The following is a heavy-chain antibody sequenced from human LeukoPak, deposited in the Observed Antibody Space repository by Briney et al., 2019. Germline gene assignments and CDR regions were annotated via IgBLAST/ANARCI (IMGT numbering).Heavy chain of an antibody. J-gene: IGHJ5*02. Sequence: PGGSLRLSCAASGFTFISYALHGVRQAPGKGLEWVAVISYDGSNKYYADSVKGRFTISRDNSKNTLYLQMNSLRAEDTAVYYCASISIVVVTATSFDPWGQGTLVTVSS. D-gene: IGHD2-21*02. V-gene: IGHV3-30*04. CDR1: GFTFISYA. CDR3: ASISIVVVTATSFDP. CDR2: ISYDGSNK.